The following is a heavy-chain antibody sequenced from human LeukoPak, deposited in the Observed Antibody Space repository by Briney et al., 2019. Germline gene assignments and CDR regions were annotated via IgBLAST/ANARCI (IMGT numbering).Heavy chain of an antibody. Sequence: AASVKVSCKASGYTFTGYYMHWVRQAPGQGLEWMGWINPNSGGTNYAQKFQGRVTMTRDTSISTAYMELSRLRSDDTAVYYCARAGGRWLPAIIDYWGQGTLVTVSS. D-gene: IGHD3-16*01. J-gene: IGHJ4*02. CDR3: ARAGGRWLPAIIDY. CDR2: INPNSGGT. V-gene: IGHV1-2*02. CDR1: GYTFTGYY.